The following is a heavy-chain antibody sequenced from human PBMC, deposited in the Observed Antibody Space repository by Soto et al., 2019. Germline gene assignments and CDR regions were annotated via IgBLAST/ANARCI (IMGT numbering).Heavy chain of an antibody. Sequence: EVQLVESGGGLVQPGGSLRVSCAASGFTFSSYWMHWVRQAPGKGLVWVSRINSDGSSTSYADSVKGRFTISRDNAKNTLYLQMTSLRAEETPIFYCARRGAVAGLHYWGQGTLVTVPS. D-gene: IGHD6-19*01. CDR3: ARRGAVAGLHY. J-gene: IGHJ4*02. CDR2: INSDGSST. CDR1: GFTFSSYW. V-gene: IGHV3-74*01.